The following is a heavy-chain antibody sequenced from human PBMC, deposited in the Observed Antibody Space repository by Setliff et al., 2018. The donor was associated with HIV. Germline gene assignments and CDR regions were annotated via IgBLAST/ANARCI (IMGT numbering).Heavy chain of an antibody. Sequence: ASVKVSCKASGYTFTSYDINWVRQATGQGLEWMGWMNPNSGHTGYAQKFQGRVTITSDTSISTAYMELSSLRSEDTAVYYCARGSDFIEAAGTDYWGQGTLVTVSS. D-gene: IGHD6-13*01. J-gene: IGHJ4*02. V-gene: IGHV1-8*03. CDR2: MNPNSGHT. CDR3: ARGSDFIEAAGTDY. CDR1: GYTFTSYD.